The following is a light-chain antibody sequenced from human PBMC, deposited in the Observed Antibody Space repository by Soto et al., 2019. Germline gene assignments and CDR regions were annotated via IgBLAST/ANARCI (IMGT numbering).Light chain of an antibody. CDR1: QSVSSSY. V-gene: IGKV3-20*01. CDR3: QQYGSSPPWT. J-gene: IGKJ1*01. CDR2: GAS. Sequence: IGLTQSPGTLSLSPGERATLSCRAGQSVSSSYLAWYQQKPGQAPRLLIYGASSRATGIPDRFSGSGSGTDFTLTISRLEPEDFAVYYCQQYGSSPPWTFGQGTKVDIK.